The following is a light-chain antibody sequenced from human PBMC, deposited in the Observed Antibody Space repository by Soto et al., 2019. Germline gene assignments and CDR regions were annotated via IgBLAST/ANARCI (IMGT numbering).Light chain of an antibody. CDR2: AAS. V-gene: IGKV1-39*01. Sequence: DIQMTQSPSSLSASVGDRVTITCRASQSISRYLNWYQQQTGKAPKLLIYAASSLHSGVPSRFSGSGSGTDFTLTISSLQPEDFATYFCQQSYSTPPTFGGGTKVEIK. J-gene: IGKJ4*01. CDR1: QSISRY. CDR3: QQSYSTPPT.